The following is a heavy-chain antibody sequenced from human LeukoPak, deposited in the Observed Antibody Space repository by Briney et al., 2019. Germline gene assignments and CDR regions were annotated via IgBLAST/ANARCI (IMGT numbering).Heavy chain of an antibody. V-gene: IGHV3-7*01. CDR3: ARQRGSGCLDY. D-gene: IGHD6-19*01. Sequence: GGSLRLSCAASRFTLSNYWMSWVRQAPGKGLEWVANIKQDGSETYYVDSVKGRLTISRDNAKNSLSLQMNSLRAEDTAVYYCARQRGSGCLDYWGQGTLVTVSS. CDR2: IKQDGSET. CDR1: RFTLSNYW. J-gene: IGHJ4*02.